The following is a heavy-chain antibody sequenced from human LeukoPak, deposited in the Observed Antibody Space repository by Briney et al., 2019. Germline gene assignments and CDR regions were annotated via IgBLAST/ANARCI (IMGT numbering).Heavy chain of an antibody. V-gene: IGHV4-34*01. CDR2: VTHDGRI. Sequence: SETLSLTCAVHGVSFSDSYWNWLRPPPGKGLEWIGEVTHDGRINYNPSLRGRVTISVDPSMNQVSLRLTSVTAADTAVYCCATIYGDFSDFDSWGQGILVTVSS. D-gene: IGHD4-17*01. J-gene: IGHJ4*02. CDR1: GVSFSDSY. CDR3: ATIYGDFSDFDS.